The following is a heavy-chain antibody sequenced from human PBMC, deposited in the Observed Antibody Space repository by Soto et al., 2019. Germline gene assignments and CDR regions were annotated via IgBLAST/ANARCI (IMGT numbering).Heavy chain of an antibody. V-gene: IGHV1-2*02. CDR3: ARDRGNMVAIFHHYYGMDV. Sequence: ASVKVSCKASGYTFTSQYMHWVRQAPGQGLEWMGWINPDSGDTKYAQKFQGRVTMTRDTSISTVYMELSRLKSDDTAVYYCARDRGNMVAIFHHYYGMDVWGQGTTVTVSS. CDR2: INPDSGDT. CDR1: GYTFTSQY. D-gene: IGHD3-3*02. J-gene: IGHJ6*02.